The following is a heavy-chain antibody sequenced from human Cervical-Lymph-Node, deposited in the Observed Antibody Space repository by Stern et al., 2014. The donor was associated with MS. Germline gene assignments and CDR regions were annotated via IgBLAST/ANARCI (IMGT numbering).Heavy chain of an antibody. CDR1: VYTFTSYG. D-gene: IGHD2-15*01. J-gene: IGHJ3*02. V-gene: IGHV1-18*01. Sequence: VQLVQSGAEVKKLGTSVMASCKAFVYTFTSYGISRVRHAPGPGLEWMGWISAYNGNTNYAQKLQGRVTMTTDTSTSTAYMELRSLRSDDTAVYYCARGLLGSENAFDIWGQGTMVTVSS. CDR2: ISAYNGNT. CDR3: ARGLLGSENAFDI.